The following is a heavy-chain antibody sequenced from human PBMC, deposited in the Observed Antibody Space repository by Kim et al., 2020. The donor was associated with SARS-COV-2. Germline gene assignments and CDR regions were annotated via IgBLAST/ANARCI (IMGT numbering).Heavy chain of an antibody. J-gene: IGHJ6*02. CDR2: IYYSGST. CDR3: ARPGGYSSSWYFLGGENYYGMDV. Sequence: SETLSLTCTVSGGSISSSSYYWGWIRQPPGKGLEWIGSIYYSGSTYYNPSLKSRVTISVDTSKNQFSLKLSSVTAADTAVYYCARPGGYSSSWYFLGGENYYGMDVWGQGTTVTVSS. D-gene: IGHD6-13*01. V-gene: IGHV4-39*01. CDR1: GGSISSSSYY.